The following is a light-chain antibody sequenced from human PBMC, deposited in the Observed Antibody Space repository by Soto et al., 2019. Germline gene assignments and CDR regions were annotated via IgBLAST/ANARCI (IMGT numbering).Light chain of an antibody. CDR1: QSVSSSY. J-gene: IGKJ4*01. CDR3: QQRSNWPLT. V-gene: IGKV3D-20*02. CDR2: DAS. Sequence: EIVLTQSPGTLSLSPGERATLSCRSSQSVSSSYLAWYQQKPGQAPRLIIYDASNRATGIPARFSGSGSGTDFTLTVSSLEPEDFAVYYCQQRSNWPLTLGGGTKVDIK.